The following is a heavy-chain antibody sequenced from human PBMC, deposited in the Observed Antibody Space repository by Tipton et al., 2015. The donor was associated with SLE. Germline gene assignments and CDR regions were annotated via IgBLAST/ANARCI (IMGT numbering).Heavy chain of an antibody. Sequence: SLRLSCAASGFTFSSYDMSWVRQAPGKGLEWVSAISDSGGSTYYADSVKGRFTISRDNSKNTLYLQMNSLRAEDTAVYYCASSRGWVVASLHPWGQGTLVTVSS. D-gene: IGHD2-15*01. CDR1: GFTFSSYD. V-gene: IGHV3-23*01. CDR3: ASSRGWVVASLHP. J-gene: IGHJ5*02. CDR2: ISDSGGST.